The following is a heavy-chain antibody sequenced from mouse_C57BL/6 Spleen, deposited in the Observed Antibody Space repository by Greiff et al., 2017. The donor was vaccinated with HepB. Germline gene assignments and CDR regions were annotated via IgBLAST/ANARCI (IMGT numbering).Heavy chain of an antibody. CDR3: AYGSREDWYFDV. V-gene: IGHV1-61*01. D-gene: IGHD1-1*01. CDR2: IYPSDSET. Sequence: QVQLQQPGAELVRPGSSVKLSCKASGYTFTSYWMDWVKQRPGQGLEWIGNIYPSDSETHYNQKFKDKATLTVDKSSSTAYMQLSSLTSEDSAVYYCAYGSREDWYFDVWGTGTTVTVSS. J-gene: IGHJ1*03. CDR1: GYTFTSYW.